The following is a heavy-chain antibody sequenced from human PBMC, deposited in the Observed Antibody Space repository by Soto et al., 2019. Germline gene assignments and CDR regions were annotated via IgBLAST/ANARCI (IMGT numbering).Heavy chain of an antibody. D-gene: IGHD6-19*01. CDR2: IKQDGSEK. CDR1: GFTFSSYW. Sequence: EVQLVESGGGLVQPGGSLRLSCAASGFTFSSYWMSWVRQAPGKGLEWVANIKQDGSEKYDVDSVKGRFTIPRDNAKNSLYRKMNSVRAEDTAVYYCARLYPGSGWPYHYYGMDVWGQGTTVTVSS. J-gene: IGHJ6*02. V-gene: IGHV3-7*01. CDR3: ARLYPGSGWPYHYYGMDV.